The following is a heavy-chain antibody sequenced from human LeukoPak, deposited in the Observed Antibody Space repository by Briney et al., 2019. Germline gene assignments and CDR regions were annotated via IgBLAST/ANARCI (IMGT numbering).Heavy chain of an antibody. J-gene: IGHJ4*02. CDR3: ARVDPEESDTTSDY. CDR1: GYTLTELS. Sequence: ASVKVSCKVSGYTLTELSMHWVRQAPGKGLEWMGGFDPEDGGTIYAQKFQGRVTITADKSTSTAYMELSSLRSEDTAVYYCARVDPEESDTTSDYWGQGTLVTVSS. D-gene: IGHD4-11*01. CDR2: FDPEDGGT. V-gene: IGHV1-24*01.